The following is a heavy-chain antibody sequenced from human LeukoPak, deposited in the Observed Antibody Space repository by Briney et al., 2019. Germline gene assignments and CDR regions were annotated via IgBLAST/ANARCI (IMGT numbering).Heavy chain of an antibody. CDR1: GGSFSGYY. CDR3: ARENTMVRGHRDSVYGMDV. V-gene: IGHV4-34*01. D-gene: IGHD3-10*01. CDR2: INHSGST. J-gene: IGHJ6*02. Sequence: SETLSLTCAVYGGSFSGYYWSWIRQPPGKGLEWIGEINHSGSTNYNPSLKSRVTISVDTSKNQFSLKLSSVTAADTAVYYCARENTMVRGHRDSVYGMDVWGQGTTVTVSS.